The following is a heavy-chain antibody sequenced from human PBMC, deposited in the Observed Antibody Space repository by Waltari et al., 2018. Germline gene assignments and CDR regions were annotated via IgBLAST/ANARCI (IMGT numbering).Heavy chain of an antibody. CDR2: ISSSSSTI. V-gene: IGHV3-11*04. CDR3: AAYYDFWSGYYIPEP. Sequence: QVQLQESGPGLVKPSQTLSLTCTVSGGSISSGGYYWSWIRQHPGKGLEWVSYISSSSSTIYYADSVKGRFTISRDNAKNSLYLQMNSLRAEDTAVYYCAAYYDFWSGYYIPEPWGQGTLVTVSS. CDR1: GGSISSGGYY. J-gene: IGHJ5*02. D-gene: IGHD3-3*01.